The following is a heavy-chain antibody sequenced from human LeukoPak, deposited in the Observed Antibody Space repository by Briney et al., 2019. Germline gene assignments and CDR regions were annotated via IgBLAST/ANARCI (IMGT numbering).Heavy chain of an antibody. CDR1: GFTLRSYA. D-gene: IGHD2-15*01. CDR2: ISYDAAVK. CDR3: ARDFSTWYSIDY. Sequence: PGGSLRLSCAVSGFTLRSYAIHWVRQAPGKGLQWVAFISYDAAVKYYADSVRGRFTVSRDNSKNTLSLQMNSLRPEVTAVYYCARDFSTWYSIDYWGRGTLVTVSS. J-gene: IGHJ4*02. V-gene: IGHV3-30-3*01.